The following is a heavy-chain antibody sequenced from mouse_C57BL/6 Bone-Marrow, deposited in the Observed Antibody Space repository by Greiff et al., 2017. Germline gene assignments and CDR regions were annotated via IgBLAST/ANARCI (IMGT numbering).Heavy chain of an antibody. CDR1: GYAFTNYL. D-gene: IGHD4-1*01. V-gene: IGHV1-54*01. CDR2: INPGSGGT. Sequence: QVHVKQSGAELVRPGTSVKVSCKASGYAFTNYLIAWVKQRPGQGLEWIGVINPGSGGTNYNEKFKGKATLTADTSSSTAYMQLSSLTSEDSAVYFCARSKNGDSWFAYWGQGTLVTVSA. J-gene: IGHJ3*01. CDR3: ARSKNGDSWFAY.